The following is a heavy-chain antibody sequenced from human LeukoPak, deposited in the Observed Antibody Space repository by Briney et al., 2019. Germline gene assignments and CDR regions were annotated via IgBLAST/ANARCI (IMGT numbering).Heavy chain of an antibody. CDR2: IKQDGSEK. J-gene: IGHJ4*02. V-gene: IGHV3-7*03. CDR3: ARESYDSSGYPFDY. Sequence: GGSLRLSCAASGFIFTNYFMSWVRQAPGKGLEWVASIKQDGSEKYYVGSVKGRFTFSRDNAKNSLYLQMDSLRAEDTAVYYCARESYDSSGYPFDYWGQGTLVTVSS. CDR1: GFIFTNYF. D-gene: IGHD3-22*01.